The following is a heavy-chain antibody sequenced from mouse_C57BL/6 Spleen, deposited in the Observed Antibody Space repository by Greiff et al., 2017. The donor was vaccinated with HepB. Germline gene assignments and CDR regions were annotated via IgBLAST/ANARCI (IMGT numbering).Heavy chain of an antibody. J-gene: IGHJ2*01. CDR1: GYTFTSYW. CDR3: ARFHYYGYDY. Sequence: VQLQQPGAELVRPGTSVKLSCKASGYTFTSYWMHWVKQRPGQGLEWIGVIDPSDSYTNYNQKFKGKATLTVDTSSSTAYMQLSSLTSEDSAVYYCARFHYYGYDYWGQGTTLTVSS. CDR2: IDPSDSYT. V-gene: IGHV1-59*01. D-gene: IGHD1-1*01.